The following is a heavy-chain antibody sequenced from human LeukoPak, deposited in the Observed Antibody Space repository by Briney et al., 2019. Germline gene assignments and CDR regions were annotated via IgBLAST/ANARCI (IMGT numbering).Heavy chain of an antibody. D-gene: IGHD5/OR15-5a*01. CDR3: ARESVTGLGSLAY. J-gene: IGHJ4*02. CDR2: ISPTGIA. V-gene: IGHV1-46*01. CDR1: GYTFSNYY. Sequence: ASVKVSCKTSGYTFSNYYMHWVRQAPGQGLEWLAIISPTGIAIYAQKFQGRVTVTGDTSTSTVYMELSYLKSEDTAVYYCARESVTGLGSLAYWGQGTLVTVSS.